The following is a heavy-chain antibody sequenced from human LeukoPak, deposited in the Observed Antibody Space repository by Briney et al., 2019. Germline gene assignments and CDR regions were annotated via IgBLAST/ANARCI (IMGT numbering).Heavy chain of an antibody. D-gene: IGHD6-19*01. J-gene: IGHJ4*02. CDR3: AKRSAESSGYFDS. CDR1: GITFMHYS. CDR2: ITGSGAFT. V-gene: IGHV3-23*01. Sequence: GGSLRLSCAASGITFMHYSITWVRQTPGKGLEWVSAITGSGAFTDYADSVKGRFTISRDNSKNTLYLQMNSLRVEDTAIYYCAKRSAESSGYFDSWGQGTLVTVSS.